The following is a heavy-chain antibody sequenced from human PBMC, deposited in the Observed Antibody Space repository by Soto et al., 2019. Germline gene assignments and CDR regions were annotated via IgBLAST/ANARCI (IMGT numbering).Heavy chain of an antibody. CDR2: ISASNGNT. CDR3: ARDPEIFDS. V-gene: IGHV1-18*01. J-gene: IGHJ4*02. CDR1: GYTFTSYG. Sequence: QVQLVQSGAEVKKPGASVKVSCKASGYTFTSYGISWVRQAPGQGLEWMGWISASNGNTKAAQKGQXXXTXXTDTTTSTAYTERRSLRSDDTAMYYCARDPEIFDSWGEGTLVTVSS.